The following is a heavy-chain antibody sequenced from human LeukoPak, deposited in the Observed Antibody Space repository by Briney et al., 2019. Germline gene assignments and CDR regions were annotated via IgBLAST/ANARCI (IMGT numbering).Heavy chain of an antibody. J-gene: IGHJ5*02. D-gene: IGHD3-3*01. Sequence: SETLSLTCAVYGGSFSGYYWSWIRQPPGKGLEWIGEINHSGSTNYNPSLKSRVTISVDTSKNQFSLKLSSVTAADTAVYYCARGGQYYDFWSGYHPNWFDPWGQGTLVTVSS. V-gene: IGHV4-34*01. CDR1: GGSFSGYY. CDR3: ARGGQYYDFWSGYHPNWFDP. CDR2: INHSGST.